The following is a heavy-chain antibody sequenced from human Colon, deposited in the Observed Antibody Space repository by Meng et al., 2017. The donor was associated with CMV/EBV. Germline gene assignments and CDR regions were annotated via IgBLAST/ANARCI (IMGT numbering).Heavy chain of an antibody. D-gene: IGHD5-24*01. Sequence: GESLKISCAASEFTFMNYAMSWVRQAPGEGLEWVSAITASGASTYYADSVKGRFNISRDNSKNTLYLQLNSLTAEDTAVYYCAKVPRATIFSQPFDYWGQGTLVTVSS. CDR3: AKVPRATIFSQPFDY. V-gene: IGHV3-23*01. CDR1: EFTFMNYA. CDR2: ITASGAST. J-gene: IGHJ4*02.